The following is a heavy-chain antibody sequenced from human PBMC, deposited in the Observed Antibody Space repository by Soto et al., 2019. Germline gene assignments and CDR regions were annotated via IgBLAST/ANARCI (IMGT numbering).Heavy chain of an antibody. CDR3: ARGIGYSAQDY. Sequence: HPGGSLRLSCAASGFTLSSYWMHWVRQAPGKGLVWVSRISSDGSSTSYADSVKGRFTISRDNAKNTLYLQMDSLRADDTAVYFCARGIGYSAQDYWGQGTLVTVPQ. CDR2: ISSDGSST. J-gene: IGHJ4*02. V-gene: IGHV3-74*01. CDR1: GFTLSSYW. D-gene: IGHD1-1*01.